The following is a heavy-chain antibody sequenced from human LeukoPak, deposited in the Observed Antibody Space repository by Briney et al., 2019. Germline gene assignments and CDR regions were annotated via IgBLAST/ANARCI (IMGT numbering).Heavy chain of an antibody. V-gene: IGHV3-21*01. CDR2: ISSSSDYI. CDR1: GFTLSSDS. D-gene: IGHD6-13*01. J-gene: IGHJ4*02. Sequence: GGSLRLSCAASGFTLSSDSMNWVRQAPGKGLEWVSSISSSSDYIYYADSVKGRFTISRDNAKNSLFLQMNSLRVEDSAVYYCARDSGSSWREGLNYWGQGTLVTVSS. CDR3: ARDSGSSWREGLNY.